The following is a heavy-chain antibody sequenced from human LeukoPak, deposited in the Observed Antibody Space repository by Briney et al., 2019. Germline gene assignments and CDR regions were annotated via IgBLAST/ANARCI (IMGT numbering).Heavy chain of an antibody. Sequence: GGSLRLSCAASGFTFSSYAMSWVRQAPGKGLAWVSAISGSGGSTYYADSVKGRFTISRDNSKNTLYLQMNSLRAEDTAVYYCAKGLYYYDSSGYYYVDYWGQGTLVTVSS. J-gene: IGHJ4*02. V-gene: IGHV3-23*01. CDR2: ISGSGGST. D-gene: IGHD3-22*01. CDR3: AKGLYYYDSSGYYYVDY. CDR1: GFTFSSYA.